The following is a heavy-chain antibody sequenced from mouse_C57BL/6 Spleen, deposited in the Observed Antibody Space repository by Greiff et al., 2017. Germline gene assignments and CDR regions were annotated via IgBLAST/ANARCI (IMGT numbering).Heavy chain of an antibody. D-gene: IGHD2-5*01. CDR1: GFTFSSYA. CDR2: ISSGGDYI. CDR3: TREAYYSNSYAMDY. J-gene: IGHJ4*01. Sequence: EVMLVESGEGLVKPGGSLKLSCAASGFTFSSYAMSWVRQTPEKRLEWVAYISSGGDYIYYADTVKGRFTISRDNARNTLYLQMSSLKSEDTAMYYCTREAYYSNSYAMDYWGQGTSVTVSS. V-gene: IGHV5-9-1*02.